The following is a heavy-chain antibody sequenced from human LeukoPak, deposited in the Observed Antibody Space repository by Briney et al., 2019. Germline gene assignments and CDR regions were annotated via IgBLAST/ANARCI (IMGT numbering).Heavy chain of an antibody. Sequence: PSETLSLTCTVSGGSISTYYWNWIRQPPGKGLEWIGYIYHSGSTNYNPSLQSRVTISVDTSKNQFSLNLNSVTAADTAVYYCARDGPYYDFWSGPSHNWFDPWGQGTLVTVSS. D-gene: IGHD3-3*01. CDR1: GGSISTYY. J-gene: IGHJ5*02. CDR2: IYHSGST. CDR3: ARDGPYYDFWSGPSHNWFDP. V-gene: IGHV4-59*01.